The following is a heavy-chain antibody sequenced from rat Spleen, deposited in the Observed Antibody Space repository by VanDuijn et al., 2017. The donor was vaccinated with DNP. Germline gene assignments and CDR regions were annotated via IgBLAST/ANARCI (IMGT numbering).Heavy chain of an antibody. CDR1: GFTFSAYY. Sequence: EVQLVESGGGLVQPGRSLKLSCAASGFTFSAYYMAWVRQAPAKGLEWVAYIGSPAYAPYYTASVKGRFAISRDNAKSTLYLQMNSLKSEDTATYYCAREGITIAGGYAMDAWGQGTSVTVSS. CDR2: IGSPAYAP. CDR3: AREGITIAGGYAMDA. D-gene: IGHD1-2*01. V-gene: IGHV5-27*01. J-gene: IGHJ4*01.